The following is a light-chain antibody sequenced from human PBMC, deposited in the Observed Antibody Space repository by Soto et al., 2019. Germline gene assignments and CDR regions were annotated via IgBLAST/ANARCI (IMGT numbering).Light chain of an antibody. CDR2: VTS. V-gene: IGKV3-20*01. CDR1: QSVSSSY. CDR3: QQYGSLYT. Sequence: EIVLTQSPGPLSLSPGERATLSCRASQSVSSSYLAWYQQKPGQAPRLLIYVTSSRATGIPARFSGSWSGTDITLTISILEPDDFAVYCCQQYGSLYTFGQGTKLEIK. J-gene: IGKJ2*01.